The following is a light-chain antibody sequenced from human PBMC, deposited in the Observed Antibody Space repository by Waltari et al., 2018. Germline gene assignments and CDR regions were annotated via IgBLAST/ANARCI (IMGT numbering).Light chain of an antibody. CDR1: GSNIRAGYD. Sequence: QSALTQPPSVSGAPGQRVTISCPGSGSNIRAGYDLHWYQQFPGTVPKLLLSGNNNRPSGVPDRFSASKTGTSASLAITGLQAEDEADYYCQSYDRSLSVVFGGGTKLTVL. CDR3: QSYDRSLSVV. J-gene: IGLJ2*01. V-gene: IGLV1-40*01. CDR2: GNN.